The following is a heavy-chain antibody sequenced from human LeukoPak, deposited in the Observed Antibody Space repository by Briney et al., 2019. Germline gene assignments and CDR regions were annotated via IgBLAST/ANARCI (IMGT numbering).Heavy chain of an antibody. Sequence: GGSLRLSCAASGYAFDVYSLNWVRQAPGKGLEWVSTICISGLTYYTDSVRGRFTISRDSPKNSIYLQMNSLRAEDTAVYYCARDRQYSGHDPWSGFDSWGQGTLVTVSS. V-gene: IGHV3-21*06. CDR3: ARDRQYSGHDPWSGFDS. CDR1: GYAFDVYS. CDR2: ICISGLT. J-gene: IGHJ4*02. D-gene: IGHD5-12*01.